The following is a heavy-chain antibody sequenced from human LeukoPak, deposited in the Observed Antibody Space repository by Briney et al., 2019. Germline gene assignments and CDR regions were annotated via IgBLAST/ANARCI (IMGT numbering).Heavy chain of an antibody. D-gene: IGHD2-21*02. J-gene: IGHJ4*02. V-gene: IGHV3-53*01. CDR2: IYSGGST. CDR3: AKDHANTPVVTN. Sequence: GGSLRLSCAASGFTVSSNYMSWVRQAPGKGLEWVSIIYSGGSTFYADSVTGRFTVSRDNSKNTVDLQMNNLRVDDTAIYYCAKDHANTPVVTNWGQGILVSVSS. CDR1: GFTVSSNY.